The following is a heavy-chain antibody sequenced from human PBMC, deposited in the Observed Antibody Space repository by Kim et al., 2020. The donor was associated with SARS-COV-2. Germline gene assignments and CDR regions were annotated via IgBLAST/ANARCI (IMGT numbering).Heavy chain of an antibody. Sequence: SVKVSCKASGGTFSSYAISWVRQAPGQGLEWMGGIIPILGTANYAQKFQGRVTITADESTSTAYMELSSLRSEDTAVYYCARVVDGDYDTATLNWFDPWGQGTLVTVSS. D-gene: IGHD4-17*01. CDR1: GGTFSSYA. V-gene: IGHV1-69*13. CDR3: ARVVDGDYDTATLNWFDP. J-gene: IGHJ5*02. CDR2: IIPILGTA.